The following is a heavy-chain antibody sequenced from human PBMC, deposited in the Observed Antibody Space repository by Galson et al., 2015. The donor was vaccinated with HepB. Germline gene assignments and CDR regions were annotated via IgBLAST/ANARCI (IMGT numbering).Heavy chain of an antibody. D-gene: IGHD3-16*02. CDR1: GFSLTTTGVG. CDR2: IYWDDDK. Sequence: PALVNPTQTLTLTCTFSGFSLTTTGVGVGWLRQPPGKALEWLALIYWDDDKRYSPSLKRRLTLSRDTSKNQVVLTVTNMDPVDSATYFCAYSSRRYYFDFWGQGTLVTVSS. CDR3: AYSSRRYYFDF. J-gene: IGHJ4*02. V-gene: IGHV2-5*02.